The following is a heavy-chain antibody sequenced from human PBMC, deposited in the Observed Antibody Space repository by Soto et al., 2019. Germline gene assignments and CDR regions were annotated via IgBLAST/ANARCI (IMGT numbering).Heavy chain of an antibody. Sequence: QVQLQQWGAGLLKPSATVSLTCAVYGGSFSNNYWSWIRQPPGKGLEWIGEINHSGSSNYNPSLKSRVTISVDTSRNHFSLKLSSVTAADTAVYYCAIGREGYSSSWYVDWGQGTLVTVSS. V-gene: IGHV4-34*01. D-gene: IGHD6-13*01. J-gene: IGHJ4*02. CDR2: INHSGSS. CDR1: GGSFSNNY. CDR3: AIGREGYSSSWYVD.